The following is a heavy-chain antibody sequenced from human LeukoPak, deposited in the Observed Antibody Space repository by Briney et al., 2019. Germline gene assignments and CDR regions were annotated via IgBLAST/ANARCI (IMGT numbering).Heavy chain of an antibody. CDR3: AKDGFARGAGLYDY. V-gene: IGHV3-30*18. CDR1: GFTFSSYG. Sequence: GRSLRLSCAASGFTFSSYGMHWVRQAPGKGPEWVAVIPHDGGNKYYAESVKGRFTISRDNSKNTLYLQMNSLRAEDTAVYYCAKDGFARGAGLYDYWGQGTLVTVSS. D-gene: IGHD3-10*01. J-gene: IGHJ4*02. CDR2: IPHDGGNK.